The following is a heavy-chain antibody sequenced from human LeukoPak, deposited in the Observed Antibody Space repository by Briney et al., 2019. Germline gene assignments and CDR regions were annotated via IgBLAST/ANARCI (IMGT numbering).Heavy chain of an antibody. CDR1: GGSISSYY. J-gene: IGHJ4*02. D-gene: IGHD3-22*01. CDR3: ASAYYYDSSGYYYVLDY. CDR2: IYYSGST. Sequence: PSETPSLTCTVSGGSISSYYWSWIRQPPGKGLEWNGDIYYSGSTNYNPSLKSRVTISVDTSKNQFSLKLSSVTAADTAVYYCASAYYYDSSGYYYVLDYWGQGTLVTVSS. V-gene: IGHV4-59*01.